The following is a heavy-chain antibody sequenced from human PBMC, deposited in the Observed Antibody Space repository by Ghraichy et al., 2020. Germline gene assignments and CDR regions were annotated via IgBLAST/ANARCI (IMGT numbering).Heavy chain of an antibody. CDR1: GASISRGNYF. Sequence: SQTLSLTCTVSGASISRGNYFWTWIRQPAGKGLEWIGHISTSGRTKFNPSLESRLSMSLDTSRNEVFLKVRSVTAADTAVYFCARDKSSDYDDSNLDYGSDVWGQGTPVTISS. CDR3: ARDKSSDYDDSNLDYGSDV. J-gene: IGHJ6*02. CDR2: ISTSGRT. V-gene: IGHV4-61*09. D-gene: IGHD4-17*01.